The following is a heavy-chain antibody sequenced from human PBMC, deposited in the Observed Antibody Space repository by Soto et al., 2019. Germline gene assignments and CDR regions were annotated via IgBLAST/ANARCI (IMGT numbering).Heavy chain of an antibody. CDR3: ARVATGSYNWFDP. V-gene: IGHV3-74*01. CDR2: INRDGSTT. Sequence: EVQLVESGGGLVQPGGSLRLSCAASEFTFSSYWMHWVRQAPGKGLVWVSRINRDGSTTTYADSVKGRFTISRDNAKNTLYLQMNSLRADDTAVYYCARVATGSYNWFDPWGQGTLVTVSS. J-gene: IGHJ5*02. D-gene: IGHD1-26*01. CDR1: EFTFSSYW.